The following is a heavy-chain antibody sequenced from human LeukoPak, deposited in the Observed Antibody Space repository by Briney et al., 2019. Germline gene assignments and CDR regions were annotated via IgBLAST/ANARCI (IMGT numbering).Heavy chain of an antibody. Sequence: GGSLRLSCAASGFTFSNAWMSWVRQAPGKGLEWVGRIKSKTDGGTTDYAAPVKGRFTISRDDSKNTLYLQMNSLKTEDTAVYYCTTASFPDYYDSSGYILDAFDIWGQGTMVTVSS. V-gene: IGHV3-15*01. J-gene: IGHJ3*02. CDR3: TTASFPDYYDSSGYILDAFDI. D-gene: IGHD3-22*01. CDR2: IKSKTDGGTT. CDR1: GFTFSNAW.